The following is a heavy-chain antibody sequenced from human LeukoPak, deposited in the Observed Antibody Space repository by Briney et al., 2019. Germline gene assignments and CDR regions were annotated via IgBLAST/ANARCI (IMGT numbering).Heavy chain of an antibody. D-gene: IGHD5-18*01. CDR2: INAGNGNT. V-gene: IGHV1-18*01. CDR3: ARDLARGYSYGYNAFDI. CDR1: GYNLNSYG. J-gene: IGHJ3*02. Sequence: AAVNDSCMASGYNLNSYGIGWVRQPGTQEREWLGCINAGNGNTNYAQKVQGRVTMTTDTSTSTAYMELRSLRSDDTAVYFCARDLARGYSYGYNAFDIWGQGTMVTVSS.